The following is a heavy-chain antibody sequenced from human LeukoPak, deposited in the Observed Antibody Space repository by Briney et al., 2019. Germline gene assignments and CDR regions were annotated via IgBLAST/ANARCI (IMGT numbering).Heavy chain of an antibody. J-gene: IGHJ4*02. Sequence: GASVKVSFKASGYTFSSYGISWVRQAPGQGLEWMGWISAYSGNTNYAQKLQGRVTMTADTSTNTAYMELRSLRSDDTAVYYCARGHPGYYDNSGYLPLDYWGQGTLVTASS. V-gene: IGHV1-18*01. CDR3: ARGHPGYYDNSGYLPLDY. CDR1: GYTFSSYG. D-gene: IGHD3-22*01. CDR2: ISAYSGNT.